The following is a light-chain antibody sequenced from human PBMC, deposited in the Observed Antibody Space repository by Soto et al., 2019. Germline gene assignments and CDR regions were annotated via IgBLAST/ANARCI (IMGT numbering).Light chain of an antibody. V-gene: IGKV1-5*03. CDR2: KAY. CDR3: QRYNSDWT. J-gene: IGKJ1*01. Sequence: DIKMTQSPSTLSASVGDRVTITCRASQSISSWLAWYQHKPGKAPKLLIYKAYSLESGVPSRFSGSGSGTELTLTIISLQPDDFATDFCQRYNSDWTSGLGNKGEIK. CDR1: QSISSW.